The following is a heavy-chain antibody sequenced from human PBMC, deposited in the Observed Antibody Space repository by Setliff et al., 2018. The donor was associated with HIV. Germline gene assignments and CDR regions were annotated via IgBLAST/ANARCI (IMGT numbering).Heavy chain of an antibody. J-gene: IGHJ4*02. V-gene: IGHV4-31*03. CDR2: IYYSGST. Sequence: PSETLSLTCTVSGGSISSGGFYWSWIRQHPGKGLEWIGYIYYSGSTYYNPSLKSRVTISVDKSKNQFSLKLSSVTAADTAVYYCARDGGYSYGIGGITYYFDYWGQGTLVTVSS. CDR3: ARDGGYSYGIGGITYYFDY. CDR1: GGSISSGGFY. D-gene: IGHD5-18*01.